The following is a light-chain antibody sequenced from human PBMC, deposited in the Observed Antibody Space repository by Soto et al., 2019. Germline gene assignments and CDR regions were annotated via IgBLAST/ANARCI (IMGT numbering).Light chain of an antibody. CDR3: QQRSNWPVT. CDR2: GAS. J-gene: IGKJ3*01. CDR1: QSVSNNY. V-gene: IGKV3-11*01. Sequence: EIVLTQSPGTLSLSPGERATLSCRASQSVSNNYLAWYQQKPGQAPRLLIYGASNRATGIPARFSGSGSGTDFTLTISSLEPEDFAVYYSQQRSNWPVTFGPGTKVDIK.